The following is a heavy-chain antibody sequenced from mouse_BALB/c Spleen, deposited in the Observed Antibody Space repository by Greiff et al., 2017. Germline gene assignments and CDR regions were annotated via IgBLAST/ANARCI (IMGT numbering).Heavy chain of an antibody. CDR2: IDPYSGGA. D-gene: IGHD2-4*01. Sequence: EVKLMESGPELVKPGSSVKVSCKASGYSFTAYNMYWVKQSHGKSLEWIGYIDPYSGGANYNQKFKGKATLTVDKSSSTAFMHLNSLTSEDSAVYYCAVGNYDSLSYWYFDIWGAGTTVTVSS. CDR1: GYSFTAYN. CDR3: AVGNYDSLSYWYFDI. J-gene: IGHJ1*01. V-gene: IGHV1S135*01.